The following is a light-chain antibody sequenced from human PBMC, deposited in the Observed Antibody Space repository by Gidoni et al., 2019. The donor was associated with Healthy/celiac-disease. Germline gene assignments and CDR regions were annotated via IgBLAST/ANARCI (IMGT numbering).Light chain of an antibody. J-gene: IGKJ1*01. CDR3: QQYGSSPS. V-gene: IGKV3-20*01. CDR2: GAS. Sequence: EILSTQPPGTLPLSPGERATLSCRPSQSVSSSYLAWYQQKPGQAPRLPIYGASSRATGIPDRFSGSGSGTDFTLTISRLEPEDFAVYYCQQYGSSPSFGQGTKVEIK. CDR1: QSVSSSY.